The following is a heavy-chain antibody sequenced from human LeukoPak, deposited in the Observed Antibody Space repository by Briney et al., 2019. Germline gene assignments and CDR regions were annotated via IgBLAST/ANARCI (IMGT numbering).Heavy chain of an antibody. CDR2: ISSSSSYI. Sequence: GGSLRLSCAASGVTFSSYSMNWVRQAPGKGLEWVSSISSSSSYIYYADSVEGRFTISRDNAKNSLYLQMNSLRAEDTAVYYCARVEEVSSSWPFDYWGQGTLVTVSS. J-gene: IGHJ4*02. CDR3: ARVEEVSSSWPFDY. V-gene: IGHV3-21*01. D-gene: IGHD6-13*01. CDR1: GVTFSSYS.